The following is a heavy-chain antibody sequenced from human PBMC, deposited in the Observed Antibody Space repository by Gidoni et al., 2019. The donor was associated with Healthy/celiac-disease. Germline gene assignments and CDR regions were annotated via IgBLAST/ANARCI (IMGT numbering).Heavy chain of an antibody. CDR2: MNPNSGNT. CDR3: ARGGSGIAARLVGV. J-gene: IGHJ4*02. D-gene: IGHD6-6*01. Sequence: QVQLVQSGAAVKKPGASVTVSCKASGYPFPSYDINWVRQATGQGLEWMGWMNPNSGNTGYAQKFQGRVTMTRNTSISTAYMELSSLRSEDTAVYYCARGGSGIAARLVGVGGQGTLVTVSS. V-gene: IGHV1-8*01. CDR1: GYPFPSYD.